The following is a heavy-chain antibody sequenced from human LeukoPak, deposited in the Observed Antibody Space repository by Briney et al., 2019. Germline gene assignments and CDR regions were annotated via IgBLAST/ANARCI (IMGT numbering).Heavy chain of an antibody. J-gene: IGHJ5*02. V-gene: IGHV1-2*02. Sequence: ASVKVSCKASGYTFTGYYMHWVRQAPGQGLEWMGWINPNSGGTNYAQKFQGRVTMTRDTSISTAYMELSRLRSDDTAVYYCARVVFGSSTTKAAENWFDPWGQGTLVTVSS. CDR2: INPNSGGT. D-gene: IGHD6-13*01. CDR3: ARVVFGSSTTKAAENWFDP. CDR1: GYTFTGYY.